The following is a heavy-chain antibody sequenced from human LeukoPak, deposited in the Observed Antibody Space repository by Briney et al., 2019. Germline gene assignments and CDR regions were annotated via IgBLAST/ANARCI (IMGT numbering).Heavy chain of an antibody. J-gene: IGHJ4*02. CDR2: IYHSGST. CDR1: GYSISSGYY. V-gene: IGHV4-38-2*02. Sequence: PSETLSLTCTVSGYSISSGYYWGWIRQPPGKGLEWIGSIYHSGSTYYNPSLKSRVTISVDTSKNQFSLKLSSVTAADTAVYYCARDRVSYYDILSHFDYWGQGTLVTVSS. D-gene: IGHD3-9*01. CDR3: ARDRVSYYDILSHFDY.